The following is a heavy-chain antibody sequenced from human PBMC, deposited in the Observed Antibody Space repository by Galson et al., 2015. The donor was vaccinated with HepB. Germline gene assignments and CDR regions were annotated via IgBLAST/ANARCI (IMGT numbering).Heavy chain of an antibody. V-gene: IGHV3-11*01. CDR2: ISSSGSTI. CDR1: GFTFSDYY. J-gene: IGHJ6*03. Sequence: SLRLSCAASGFTFSDYYMSWIRQAPGKGLEWVSYISSSGSTIYYADSVKGRFTISRDNAKNSLYLQMNSLRAEDTAVYYCARDSPDDFWSGYYHYYMDVWGKGTTVTVSS. D-gene: IGHD3-3*01. CDR3: ARDSPDDFWSGYYHYYMDV.